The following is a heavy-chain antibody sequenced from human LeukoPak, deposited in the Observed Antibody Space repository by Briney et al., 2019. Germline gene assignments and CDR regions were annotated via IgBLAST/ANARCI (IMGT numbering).Heavy chain of an antibody. Sequence: ASVKVSCKASGYTFTGYYMHWVRQAPGQGLEWMGWINPNSGGTNYAQKLQGRVTMTTDTSTSTAYMELRSLRSDDTAVYYCARSGGQWLVLDYWGQGTLVTVSS. CDR2: INPNSGGT. J-gene: IGHJ4*02. D-gene: IGHD6-19*01. CDR3: ARSGGQWLVLDY. V-gene: IGHV1-2*02. CDR1: GYTFTGYY.